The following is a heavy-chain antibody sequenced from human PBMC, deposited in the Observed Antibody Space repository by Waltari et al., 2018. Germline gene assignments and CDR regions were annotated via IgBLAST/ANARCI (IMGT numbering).Heavy chain of an antibody. J-gene: IGHJ4*02. CDR1: GGSFSGYY. Sequence: QVQLQQWGAGLLKPSETLSLTCAVYGGSFSGYYWSWIRQPPGKGLEWIGEINHNGSTNYKPSLKSRVTISVDTSENQFSLTLSSVTAADTAVYYCARARITIFGVVIHTFDYWGQGTLVTVSS. D-gene: IGHD3-3*01. CDR2: INHNGST. V-gene: IGHV4-34*01. CDR3: ARARITIFGVVIHTFDY.